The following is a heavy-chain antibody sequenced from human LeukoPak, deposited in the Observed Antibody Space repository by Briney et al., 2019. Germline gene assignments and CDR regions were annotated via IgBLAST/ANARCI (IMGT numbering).Heavy chain of an antibody. CDR1: GYTFTGYY. CDR3: ARSRGCSGGSCFYHFDY. V-gene: IGHV1-2*04. Sequence: GASVKVSCKASGYTFTGYYMHWVRQAPGQGLEWMGWINPNSGGTNYAQKFQGWVTMTRDTSISTAYMELSRLRSDDTAVYYCARSRGCSGGSCFYHFDYWGQGTLVTVSS. D-gene: IGHD2-15*01. J-gene: IGHJ4*02. CDR2: INPNSGGT.